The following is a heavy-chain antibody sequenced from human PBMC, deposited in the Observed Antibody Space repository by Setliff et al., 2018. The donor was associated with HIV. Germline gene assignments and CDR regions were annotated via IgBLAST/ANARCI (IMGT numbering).Heavy chain of an antibody. CDR2: IFYTGNT. J-gene: IGHJ3*01. CDR3: ARVQMAYAAFDV. D-gene: IGHD4-17*01. CDR1: GGSISSSTYY. V-gene: IGHV4-39*07. Sequence: SETLSLTCSVSGGSISSSTYYWGWIRQPPGKGLEWIGDIFYTGNTYYNPSLKSRVAISVDTSENQFSLRLSSATAADTAVYYCARVQMAYAAFDVWGQGTMVTVSS.